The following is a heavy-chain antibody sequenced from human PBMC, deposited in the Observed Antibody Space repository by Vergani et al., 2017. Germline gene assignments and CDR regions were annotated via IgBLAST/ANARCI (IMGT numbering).Heavy chain of an antibody. CDR1: GFTFSSYG. D-gene: IGHD6-19*01. CDR2: IWYDGSNK. Sequence: QVQLVESGGGVVQPGRSLRLSCAASGFTFSSYGMHWVRQAPGKGLDWVAVIWYDGSNKYYADSVKGRFTISRDKSKNTLYLQMNILRAADTAVYYFAKSSLAVAGDAFDIWGQGTMVTVSS. J-gene: IGHJ3*02. V-gene: IGHV3-33*03. CDR3: AKSSLAVAGDAFDI.